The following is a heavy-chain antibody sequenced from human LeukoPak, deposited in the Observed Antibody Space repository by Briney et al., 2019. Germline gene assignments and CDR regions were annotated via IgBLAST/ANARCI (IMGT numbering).Heavy chain of an antibody. D-gene: IGHD3-9*01. V-gene: IGHV1-46*01. J-gene: IGHJ5*02. CDR1: GYTFTSYY. Sequence: ASVKVSCEASGYTFTSYYMHWVRQAPGQGLEWMGIINPSGGSTSYAQKFQGRVTMTRDTSTSTVYMELSSLRSEDTAVYYCARDILTGYYTLGWFDPWGQGTLVTVSS. CDR2: INPSGGST. CDR3: ARDILTGYYTLGWFDP.